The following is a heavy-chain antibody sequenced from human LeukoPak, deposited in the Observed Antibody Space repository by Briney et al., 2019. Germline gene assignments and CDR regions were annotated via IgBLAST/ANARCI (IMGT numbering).Heavy chain of an antibody. CDR2: IIPIFGTA. CDR3: ARSNYYDSSGYYRPFAD. Sequence: ASVKVSCKASGGTFSSYAISWVRQAPGQGLEWMGRIIPIFGTANYAQKFQGRVTITTDESTSTAYMELSSLRSEDTAVYYWARSNYYDSSGYYRPFADWGQGTLVTVSS. D-gene: IGHD3-22*01. J-gene: IGHJ4*02. CDR1: GGTFSSYA. V-gene: IGHV1-69*05.